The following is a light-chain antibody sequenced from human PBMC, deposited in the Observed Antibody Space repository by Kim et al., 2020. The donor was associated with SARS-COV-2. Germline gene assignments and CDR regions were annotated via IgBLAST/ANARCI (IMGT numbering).Light chain of an antibody. V-gene: IGKV3-15*01. CDR3: QQYTTWRGA. CDR1: QSVSSN. Sequence: VSAGERATLSCRASQSVSSNLAWYQQKPGQAPRLLIYGASTRATGVPARFSGSGSGTEFTLTISSLQSEDFAVYYCQQYTTWRGAFGQGTKVDIK. J-gene: IGKJ1*01. CDR2: GAS.